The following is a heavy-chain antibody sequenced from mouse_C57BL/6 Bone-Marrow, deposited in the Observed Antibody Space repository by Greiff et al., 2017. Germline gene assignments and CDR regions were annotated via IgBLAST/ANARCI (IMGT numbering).Heavy chain of an antibody. CDR2: VYPYNGGT. CDR1: GFTFTDYY. Sequence: EVQLQQSGPVLVKPGPPVKISCKASGFTFTDYYMHWVKQSHGKSLEWIGLVYPYNGGTSYNQKFKGKATLTVDTSSSTDYMEQNSLTSEDSAVYYCAREITTVVERYFDYWGQGTALTISS. V-gene: IGHV1-36*01. CDR3: AREITTVVERYFDY. D-gene: IGHD1-1*01. J-gene: IGHJ2*01.